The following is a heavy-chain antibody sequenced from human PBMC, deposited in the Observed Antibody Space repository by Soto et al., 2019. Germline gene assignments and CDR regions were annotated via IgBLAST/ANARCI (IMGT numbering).Heavy chain of an antibody. J-gene: IGHJ6*03. CDR2: INSDGSST. D-gene: IGHD3-10*01. CDR1: GFTFSSYW. CDR3: ARGDWFGELGVSYYYYYMDV. Sequence: VQLVESGGGLVQPGGSLRLSCAASGFTFSSYWMHWVRQAPGKGLVWVSRINSDGSSTSYADSVKGRFTISRDNAKNTLYLQMNSLRAEDTAVYYCARGDWFGELGVSYYYYYMDVWGKGTTVTVSS. V-gene: IGHV3-74*01.